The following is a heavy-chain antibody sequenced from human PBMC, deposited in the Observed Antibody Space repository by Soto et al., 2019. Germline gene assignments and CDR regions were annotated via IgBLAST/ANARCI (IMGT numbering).Heavy chain of an antibody. V-gene: IGHV3-72*01. CDR1: GFTFSDHY. CDR3: QLVVVATGFDY. CDR2: TRNKPIRYTT. J-gene: IGHJ4*02. Sequence: EVQLVEAGGGLVQPGGSLRLSCAASGFTFSDHYMYWVRQAPGEALEWLDRTRNKPIRYTTEYGASVQGRFTISIDDSKSSLCPEMQRLKTTDTEVYSCQLVVVATGFDYGGQGSLVTFSS. D-gene: IGHD2-15*01.